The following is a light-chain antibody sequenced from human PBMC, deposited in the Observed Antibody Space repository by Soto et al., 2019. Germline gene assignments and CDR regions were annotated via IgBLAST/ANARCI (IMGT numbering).Light chain of an antibody. CDR1: QSVSSGY. V-gene: IGKV3-20*01. CDR3: QQYGGSPET. CDR2: GAS. J-gene: IGKJ2*01. Sequence: EIVLTQSPGTQSLSPGQRATLSCRASQSVSSGYLAWYQLRPGQAPRLLIYGASSRATGIPDRFSGSGSGTDFTLTISRLEPEDFAVYYCQQYGGSPETFGQGTKVDIK.